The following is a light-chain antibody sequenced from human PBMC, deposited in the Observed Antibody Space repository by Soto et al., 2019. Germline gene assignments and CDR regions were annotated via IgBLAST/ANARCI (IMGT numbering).Light chain of an antibody. Sequence: QSVLTQPRSVSGSPGQSITISCTGTSSDVGGYNSVSWYQQHPGNAPRLMIYEVNNRPSGVSNRFSGSKSGNTASLTISGLQAEDEADYYCSSKTSSSTPIVFGTGTKVTVL. V-gene: IGLV2-14*01. CDR2: EVN. CDR1: SSDVGGYNS. CDR3: SSKTSSSTPIV. J-gene: IGLJ1*01.